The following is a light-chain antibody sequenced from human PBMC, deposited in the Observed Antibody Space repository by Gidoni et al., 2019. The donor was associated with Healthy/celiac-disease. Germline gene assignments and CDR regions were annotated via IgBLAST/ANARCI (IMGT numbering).Light chain of an antibody. V-gene: IGLV3-1*01. J-gene: IGLJ2*01. CDR3: QAWDSSTAV. CDR2: QDS. Sequence: SYELTQPPSASVSPGQTAIITCSGDKLGDKYACCYQQKPGQSPVLVIYQDSKRPSGIPERFSGSNSGNTATLTISGTQAMDEADYYCQAWDSSTAVFGGGTKLTVL. CDR1: KLGDKY.